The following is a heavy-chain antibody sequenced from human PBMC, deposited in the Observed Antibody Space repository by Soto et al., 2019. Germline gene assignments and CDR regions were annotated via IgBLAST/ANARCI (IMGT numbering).Heavy chain of an antibody. Sequence: ASVKVSCKASGYTFTSCAMHWVRQAPGQRLEWMGWINAGNGNTKYSQKFQGRFTISRDNAKNSLYLQMNSLRAEDTAVYYCARDPSIVLVPAATYYYYYYGMDVWGQGTTVTVSS. CDR2: INAGNGNT. V-gene: IGHV1-3*01. CDR1: GYTFTSCA. D-gene: IGHD2-2*01. J-gene: IGHJ6*02. CDR3: ARDPSIVLVPAATYYYYYYGMDV.